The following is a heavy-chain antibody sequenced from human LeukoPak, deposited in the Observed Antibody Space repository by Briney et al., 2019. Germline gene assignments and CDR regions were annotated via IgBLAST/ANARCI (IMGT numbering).Heavy chain of an antibody. V-gene: IGHV1-69*04. D-gene: IGHD2-2*01. CDR1: GGTFSSYA. J-gene: IGHJ6*02. CDR2: IIPIFGIA. Sequence: SVKVSCKASGGTFSSYAISWVRQAPVQGLEWMGRIIPIFGIANYAQKFQGRVTITADKSTSTAYMELSSLRSEDTAVYYCASGCSSTSCYHYYYYGMDVWGQGTTVTVSS. CDR3: ASGCSSTSCYHYYYYGMDV.